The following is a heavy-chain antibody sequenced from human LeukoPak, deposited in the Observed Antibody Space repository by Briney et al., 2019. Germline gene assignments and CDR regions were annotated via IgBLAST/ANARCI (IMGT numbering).Heavy chain of an antibody. Sequence: SETLSLTCAVYGGSFSGYYWSWIRQPPGKGLEWIGYIYYSGSTNYNPSLKSRVTISVDTSKNQFSLKLSSVTAADTAVYYCASLRRDGYNYLYYFDYWGQGTLVTVSS. J-gene: IGHJ4*02. CDR1: GGSFSGYY. V-gene: IGHV4-59*01. D-gene: IGHD5-24*01. CDR3: ASLRRDGYNYLYYFDY. CDR2: IYYSGST.